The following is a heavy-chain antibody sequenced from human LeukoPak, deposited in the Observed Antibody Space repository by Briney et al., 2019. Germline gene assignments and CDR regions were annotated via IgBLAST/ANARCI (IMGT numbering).Heavy chain of an antibody. CDR2: IYYSGST. J-gene: IGHJ1*01. CDR1: GGSISSYY. V-gene: IGHV4-59*01. CDR3: ARDGPSRYFQH. Sequence: SETLSLTCTVSGGSISSYYWSWIRQPPGKGLEWIGYIYYSGSTNYSPSLKSRVTISVDTSKNQFSLKLSSVTAADTAVYYCARDGPSRYFQHWGQGTLVTVSS.